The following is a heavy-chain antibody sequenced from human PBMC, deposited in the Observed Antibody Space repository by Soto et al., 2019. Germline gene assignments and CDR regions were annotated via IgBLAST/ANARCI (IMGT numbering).Heavy chain of an antibody. V-gene: IGHV4-31*03. D-gene: IGHD6-25*01. CDR2: IYYSGST. CDR3: ARVARCFSARCYGYIYN. Sequence: SETLSLTCTVSGGSISSGGYYWSWIRQHPGKGLEWIGYIYYSGSTYYNPSLKSRVTISVDTSKNQFSLTLTSVTAADTAVYHCARVARCFSARCYGYIYNWGQGTPVTISS. CDR1: GGSISSGGYY. J-gene: IGHJ4*02.